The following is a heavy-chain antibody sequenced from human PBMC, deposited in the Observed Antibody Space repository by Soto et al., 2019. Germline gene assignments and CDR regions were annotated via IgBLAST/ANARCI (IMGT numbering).Heavy chain of an antibody. CDR3: ARESGSYLSPYVDY. CDR2: ISYDGSNK. V-gene: IGHV3-30-3*01. Sequence: QVQLVESGGGVVQPGRSLRLSCAASGFTFSSYAMHWVRQAPGKGLEWVAVISYDGSNKYYADSVKGRFTISRDNSKNTLYLQMNRLRAEDTAVYYCARESGSYLSPYVDYWGQGTLVTVSS. D-gene: IGHD1-26*01. J-gene: IGHJ4*02. CDR1: GFTFSSYA.